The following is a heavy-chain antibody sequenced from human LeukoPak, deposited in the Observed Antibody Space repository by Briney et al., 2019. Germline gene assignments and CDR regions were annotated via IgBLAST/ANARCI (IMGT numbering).Heavy chain of an antibody. CDR2: IIPILGIA. V-gene: IGHV1-69*02. D-gene: IGHD2-2*01. CDR3: ARSGCSSTSCYLHNWFDP. CDR1: GGTFSSYT. J-gene: IGHJ5*02. Sequence: SVKVSFKASGGTFSSYTISWVRQAPGQGLEWMGRIIPILGIANYAQKFQGRVTITADKSTSTAYMELSSLRSEDTAVYYCARSGCSSTSCYLHNWFDPWGQGTLVTVSS.